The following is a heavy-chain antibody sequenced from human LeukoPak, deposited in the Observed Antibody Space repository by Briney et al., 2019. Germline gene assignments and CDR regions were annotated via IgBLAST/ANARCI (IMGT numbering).Heavy chain of an antibody. V-gene: IGHV1-69*05. CDR3: ARGLIQLWTFDY. CDR1: GGTFSDYA. D-gene: IGHD5-18*01. Sequence: SVKVPCKASGGTFSDYAVTWVRQAPGQGLEWMGGIIPIFDTANYAQKFQGRVTISTDESTSTAYMELSSLRAEDTAVYYCARGLIQLWTFDYWGQGTLVTVSS. J-gene: IGHJ4*02. CDR2: IIPIFDTA.